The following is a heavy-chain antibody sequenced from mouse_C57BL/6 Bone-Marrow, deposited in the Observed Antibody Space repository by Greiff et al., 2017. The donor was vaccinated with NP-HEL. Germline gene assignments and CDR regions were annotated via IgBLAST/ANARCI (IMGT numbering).Heavy chain of an antibody. CDR3: ARRNYYDYDGFAY. CDR2: IYPGSGST. J-gene: IGHJ3*01. CDR1: GYTFTSYW. D-gene: IGHD2-4*01. V-gene: IGHV1-55*01. Sequence: QVQLQQPGAELVKPGASVKMSCKASGYTFTSYWITWVKQRPGQGLEWIGDIYPGSGSTNYNEKFKGKATLTVDTSSSTAYMQLSSLTSEDSAVYYCARRNYYDYDGFAYWGQGTLVTVSA.